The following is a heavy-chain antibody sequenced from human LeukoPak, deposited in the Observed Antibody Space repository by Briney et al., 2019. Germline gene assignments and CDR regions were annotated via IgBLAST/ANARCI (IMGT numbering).Heavy chain of an antibody. CDR3: ARQYSSGYYYGMDV. Sequence: SETLSLTCTVSGGSISSYYWSWIRQPPGKGLEWIGYIYYSGSANYNPSLKSRVTISVDTSKNQFSLKLSSVTAADTAVYYCARQYSSGYYYGMDVWGQGTTVTVSS. V-gene: IGHV4-59*08. J-gene: IGHJ6*02. CDR2: IYYSGSA. CDR1: GGSISSYY. D-gene: IGHD6-19*01.